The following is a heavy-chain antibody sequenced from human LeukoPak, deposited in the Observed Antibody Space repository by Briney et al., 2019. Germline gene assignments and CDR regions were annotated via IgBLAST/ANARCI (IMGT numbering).Heavy chain of an antibody. CDR3: VRDRETTVTTLDF. Sequence: GGSLRLSCAASGFTSSNYWMHWVRQVPGKGLVWVSRIDSDGSGTHYADSVKGRFTVSRDNAENTLYLQMSSLRGEDAAVYYCVRDRETTVTTLDFWGQGTVVTVSS. V-gene: IGHV3-74*01. J-gene: IGHJ4*02. CDR2: IDSDGSGT. D-gene: IGHD4-11*01. CDR1: GFTSSNYW.